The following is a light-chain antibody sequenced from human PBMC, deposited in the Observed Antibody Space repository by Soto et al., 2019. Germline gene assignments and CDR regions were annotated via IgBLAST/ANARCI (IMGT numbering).Light chain of an antibody. V-gene: IGLV3-1*01. CDR2: QDT. CDR1: KLGDKH. J-gene: IGLJ2*01. Sequence: SYELTQPPSVSVSPGQTASITCSGDKLGDKHACWYQQKPGQSPVLVIYQDTQRPSGIPERFSGSNSGNTATLTISGTQAMDEADDYCQAWDSSTAVVFGGGTKVTVL. CDR3: QAWDSSTAVV.